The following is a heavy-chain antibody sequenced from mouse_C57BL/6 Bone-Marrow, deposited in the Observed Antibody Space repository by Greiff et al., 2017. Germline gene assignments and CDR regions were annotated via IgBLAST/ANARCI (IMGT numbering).Heavy chain of an antibody. Sequence: QVQLKQPGAELVRPGSSVTLSCKASGYTFTSYWMNWVKQRPIQGLEWIGNIDPSDSVTPYNQKLKDQATLTVANYSSPAYMQLSSLTTEDYAVYYCARAMGLLWRFDDGGQGTTLTVSS. CDR1: GYTFTSYW. V-gene: IGHV1-52*01. D-gene: IGHD2-1*01. J-gene: IGHJ2*01. CDR3: ARAMGLLWRFDD. CDR2: IDPSDSVT.